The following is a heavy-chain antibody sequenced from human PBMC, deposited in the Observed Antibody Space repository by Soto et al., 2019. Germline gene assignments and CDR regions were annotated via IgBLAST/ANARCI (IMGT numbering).Heavy chain of an antibody. D-gene: IGHD1-26*01. CDR3: ARDGGRHSGGIDY. Sequence: QVQLVQSGAEVKKPGSSVKVSCKASGGTFSSYSINWVRQAPGQGLEWMGEIIPIFGTANYAQQFQGRVTITADESTSTASMELGSLRSEDTAVYYCARDGGRHSGGIDYWGQGTLVTVSS. CDR1: GGTFSSYS. CDR2: IIPIFGTA. J-gene: IGHJ4*02. V-gene: IGHV1-69*01.